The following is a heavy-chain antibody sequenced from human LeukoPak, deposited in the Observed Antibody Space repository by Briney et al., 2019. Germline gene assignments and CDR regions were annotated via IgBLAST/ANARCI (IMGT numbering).Heavy chain of an antibody. CDR2: INPNSGGT. V-gene: IGHV1-2*04. D-gene: IGHD4-17*01. Sequence: ASVKVSCKASGYTFTGYYMHWVRQAPGQGLEWMGWINPNSGGTNYAQKFQGWVTMTRDTSISTAYMELSRLRSDDTAVYYCARGGSGDYEGPYYYYYGMDVWGQGTTVTVSS. J-gene: IGHJ6*02. CDR3: ARGGSGDYEGPYYYYYGMDV. CDR1: GYTFTGYY.